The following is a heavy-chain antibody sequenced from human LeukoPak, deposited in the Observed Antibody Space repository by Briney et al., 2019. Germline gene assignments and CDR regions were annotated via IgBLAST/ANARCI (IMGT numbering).Heavy chain of an antibody. CDR1: GGSISSYY. CDR3: AAYRFPGIAARQNWFDP. Sequence: SETLSLTCTVSGGSISSYYWSWIRQPPGKGLEWIGYIYYSGSANYNPSLRSRVTISVDTSKNQFSLKLSSVTAADTAVYCCAAYRFPGIAARQNWFDPWGQGTLVTVSS. CDR2: IYYSGSA. D-gene: IGHD6-6*01. V-gene: IGHV4-59*01. J-gene: IGHJ5*02.